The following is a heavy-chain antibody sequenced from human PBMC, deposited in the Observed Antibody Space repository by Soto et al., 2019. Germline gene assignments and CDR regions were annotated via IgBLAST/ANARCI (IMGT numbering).Heavy chain of an antibody. CDR2: IIPIFGTA. Sequence: SVKVSCKASGGTFGSYAISWVRQAPGEGLEWMGGIIPIFGTANYAQKFQGRVTITADESTSTAYMELSSLRSEDTAVYYCARGRYCTNVFCYRRTYYSGMYVCGQGTTLTVAS. J-gene: IGHJ6*02. CDR1: GGTFGSYA. CDR3: ARGRYCTNVFCYRRTYYSGMYV. D-gene: IGHD2-8*01. V-gene: IGHV1-69*13.